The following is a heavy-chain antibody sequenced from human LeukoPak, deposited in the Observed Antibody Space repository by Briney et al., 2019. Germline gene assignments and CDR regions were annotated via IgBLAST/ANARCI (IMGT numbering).Heavy chain of an antibody. CDR2: INQSGST. CDR1: GGSFSGYY. Sequence: PSETLSLTCAVYGGSFSGYYWGWIRQPPGKGLEWIGEINQSGSTNYNPSLKSRVTISEDTPKRQFSLKLSSVTAADTAVYYCARGGVYDFWSGSNYYYHYMDVWGKGTTVTVSS. V-gene: IGHV4-34*01. D-gene: IGHD3-3*01. CDR3: ARGGVYDFWSGSNYYYHYMDV. J-gene: IGHJ6*03.